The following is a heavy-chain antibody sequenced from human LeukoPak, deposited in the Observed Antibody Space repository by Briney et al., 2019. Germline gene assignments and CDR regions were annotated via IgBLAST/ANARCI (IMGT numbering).Heavy chain of an antibody. V-gene: IGHV1-69*05. CDR2: IIPIFGTA. CDR1: GGTFSSYA. CDR3: ASGGGAALDYMDV. J-gene: IGHJ6*03. D-gene: IGHD6-13*01. Sequence: ASVKVSCKASGGTFSSYAISWVRQAPGQGLEWMGGIIPIFGTANYAQKFQGRVTITTDESTSTAYMELSSLRSEDTAAYYCASGGGAALDYMDVWGKGTTVTVSS.